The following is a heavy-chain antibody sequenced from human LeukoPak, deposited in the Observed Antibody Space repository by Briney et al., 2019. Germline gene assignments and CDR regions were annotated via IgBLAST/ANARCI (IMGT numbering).Heavy chain of an antibody. D-gene: IGHD3-3*02. J-gene: IGHJ4*02. CDR2: ISGSGSYI. Sequence: GGSLRLSCAASGFSFSTYSMNWVRQAPGKGLEWVSSISGSGSYIYYADSVKGRFTISRGNAKNSLFLQMNSLRAEDTAIYYCASHFWNYYRIDYWGQGILVTVSS. CDR3: ASHFWNYYRIDY. CDR1: GFSFSTYS. V-gene: IGHV3-21*01.